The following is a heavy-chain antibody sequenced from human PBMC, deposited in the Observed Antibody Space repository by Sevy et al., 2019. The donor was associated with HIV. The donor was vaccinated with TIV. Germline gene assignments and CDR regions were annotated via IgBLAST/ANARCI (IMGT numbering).Heavy chain of an antibody. CDR3: AQDMEACSGGTCYSGAVSPFES. CDR1: GFIFNNYD. D-gene: IGHD2-15*01. J-gene: IGHJ4*02. CDR2: VSYDGADK. Sequence: GGSLRLSCAASGFIFNNYDMYWIRQAPGKGLEWVATVSYDGADKDYADIVKGRFTISRDSSRSMLYLQMSSLRPEDTGVYFCAQDMEACSGGTCYSGAVSPFESWGQGTLVTVSS. V-gene: IGHV3-30*18.